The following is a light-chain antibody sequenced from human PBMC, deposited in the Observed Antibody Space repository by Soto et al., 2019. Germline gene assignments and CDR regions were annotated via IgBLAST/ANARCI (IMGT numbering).Light chain of an antibody. CDR1: QSVSSSY. J-gene: IGKJ1*01. CDR3: QQYGSSPWT. Sequence: EIVLTQSPATLSLSPVERATLSCGASQSVSSSYLAWFQQKPGLAPRLLIYGASSRATGIPDRFSGSGSGTDFTLTISRLEPEDFAVYYCQQYGSSPWTFGQGTKVEIK. V-gene: IGKV3D-20*01. CDR2: GAS.